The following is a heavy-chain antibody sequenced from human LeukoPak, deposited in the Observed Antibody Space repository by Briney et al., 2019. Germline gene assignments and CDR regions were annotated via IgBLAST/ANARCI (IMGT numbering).Heavy chain of an antibody. V-gene: IGHV4-59*01. CDR2: IYYSGST. D-gene: IGHD5-18*01. CDR1: GGSISSYY. CDR3: ARVRGDTAMVQPDYYYYGMDV. J-gene: IGHJ6*02. Sequence: SETLSLTCTVSGGSISSYYWSWIRQPPGKGLEWIGYIYYSGSTNYNPSLKSRVTISVDTSKNQFSLKLSSVTAADTAVYYCARVRGDTAMVQPDYYYYGMDVWGQGTTVTVSS.